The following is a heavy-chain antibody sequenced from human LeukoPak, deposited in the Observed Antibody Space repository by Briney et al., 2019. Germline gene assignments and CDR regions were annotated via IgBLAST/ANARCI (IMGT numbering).Heavy chain of an antibody. D-gene: IGHD2-15*01. V-gene: IGHV1-8*01. CDR2: MNPNSGNT. CDR3: AXXXGRXSDGSCYYPDY. CDR1: GYTFTSYD. Sequence: ASVKVSCKASGYTFTSYDINWVRQATGQGLEWMGWMNPNSGNTGYAQKFQGRVTMTRNSSITTAYMELSSLRPEDTAVYYCAXXXGRXSDGSCYYPDYWGQGTLVTVSS. J-gene: IGHJ4*02.